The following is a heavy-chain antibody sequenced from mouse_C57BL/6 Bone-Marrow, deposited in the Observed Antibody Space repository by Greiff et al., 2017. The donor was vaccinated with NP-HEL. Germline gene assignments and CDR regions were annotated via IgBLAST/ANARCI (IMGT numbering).Heavy chain of an antibody. CDR3: ARRELRLQAY. D-gene: IGHD3-2*02. J-gene: IGHJ3*01. Sequence: EVQLQQPGPELVKPGASVKMSCKASGYTFTDYYMNWVKQSHGKSLEWIGVINPYNGGTSYNQKFKGKATLTVDKSSSTAYMALNSLTSEDSAVYYCARRELRLQAYWGQGTLVTVSA. CDR1: GYTFTDYY. CDR2: INPYNGGT. V-gene: IGHV1-19*01.